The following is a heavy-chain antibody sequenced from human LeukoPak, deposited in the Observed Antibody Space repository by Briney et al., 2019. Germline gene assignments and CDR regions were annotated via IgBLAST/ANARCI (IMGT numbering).Heavy chain of an antibody. J-gene: IGHJ6*02. CDR2: IYYSGST. V-gene: IGHV4-59*01. Sequence: SETLSLTCTVSGGSISSYYWSWIRQPPGKGLEWIGYIYYSGSTNYNPSLKSRVTISVDTSKNQFSLKLSSVTAADTAVYYCARITDGRDGYNYYYGMDVWGQGTTVTVSS. CDR3: ARITDGRDGYNYYYGMDV. D-gene: IGHD5-24*01. CDR1: GGSISSYY.